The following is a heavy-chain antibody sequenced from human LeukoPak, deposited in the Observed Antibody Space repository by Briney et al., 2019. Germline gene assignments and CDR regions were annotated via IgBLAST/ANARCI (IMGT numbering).Heavy chain of an antibody. Sequence: PGGSLRLSCAASGFTVSSSFLSWVRQAPGKGLEWVSVIYTGGSTYYADSVKGRFTISRDNSKNTVYLQMNSLRAEDTAVYYCTRVFVGDEYSSSGYWGQGTLVTVSS. V-gene: IGHV3-53*01. CDR2: IYTGGST. D-gene: IGHD6-13*01. CDR1: GFTVSSSF. CDR3: TRVFVGDEYSSSGY. J-gene: IGHJ4*02.